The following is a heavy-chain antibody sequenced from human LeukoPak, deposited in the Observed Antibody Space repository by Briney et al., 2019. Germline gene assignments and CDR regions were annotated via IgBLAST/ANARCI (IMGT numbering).Heavy chain of an antibody. CDR3: AKAHYDSSGYYYAFDY. J-gene: IGHJ4*02. CDR1: GFTFSSYA. V-gene: IGHV3-23*01. Sequence: GGSLRLSCAASGFTFSSYAMSWVRQAPGKGLQWVSAISGSGGSTYYADSVKGRFTISRDNSKNTLYLQMNSLRAEDTAVYYCAKAHYDSSGYYYAFDYWGQGTLVTVSS. CDR2: ISGSGGST. D-gene: IGHD3-22*01.